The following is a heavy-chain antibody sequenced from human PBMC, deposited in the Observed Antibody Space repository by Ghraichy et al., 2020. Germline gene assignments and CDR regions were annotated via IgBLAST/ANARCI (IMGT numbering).Heavy chain of an antibody. Sequence: GGSLRLSCAASGFTFSSYSMNWVRQAPGKGLEWVSSISSSSSYIYYADTVKGRFTISRDNAMNSLYLQMNSLRAEDTAVYYCARERGSGWYDAFDIWGQGTMVTVSS. J-gene: IGHJ3*02. CDR2: ISSSSSYI. CDR3: ARERGSGWYDAFDI. D-gene: IGHD6-19*01. CDR1: GFTFSSYS. V-gene: IGHV3-21*01.